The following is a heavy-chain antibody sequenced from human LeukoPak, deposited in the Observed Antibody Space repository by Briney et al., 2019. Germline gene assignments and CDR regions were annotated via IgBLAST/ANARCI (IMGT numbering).Heavy chain of an antibody. Sequence: PGGSLRLSCAASGFTFSSYWMHWVRQAPGKGLVGVSRINSDGSSTSYADSVKGRFTISRDNAKNTLYLQMNSLRAEDTAVYYCARGRRGSYYYYGMDVWGKGTTVAVSS. J-gene: IGHJ6*04. CDR2: INSDGSST. V-gene: IGHV3-74*01. CDR1: GFTFSSYW. D-gene: IGHD3-16*01. CDR3: ARGRRGSYYYYGMDV.